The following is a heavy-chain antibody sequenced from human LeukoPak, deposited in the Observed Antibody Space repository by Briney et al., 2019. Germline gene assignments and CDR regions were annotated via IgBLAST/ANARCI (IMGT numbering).Heavy chain of an antibody. CDR1: GFTFSSYE. J-gene: IGHJ4*02. V-gene: IGHV3-23*01. Sequence: GGSLRLSCATSGFTFSSYEMNWVRQAPGRGLEWLSYTNYNGESTYYADSVKGRFTISRDNSKNTLYLQMNSLRAEDTAVYYCARDGTPRTFDYWGQGTLVTVSS. CDR3: ARDGTPRTFDY. CDR2: TNYNGEST.